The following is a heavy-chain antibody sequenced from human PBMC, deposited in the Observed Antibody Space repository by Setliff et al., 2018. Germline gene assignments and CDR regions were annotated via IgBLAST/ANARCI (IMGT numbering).Heavy chain of an antibody. CDR3: TKELDYIDTSGFQGGY. CDR2: IRFDGINK. D-gene: IGHD3-22*01. J-gene: IGHJ4*02. CDR1: GFTFSNHG. Sequence: PGGSLRLSCAASGFTFSNHGMHWVRQAPGKGLEWVAFIRFDGINKYYADSVKGRFTISRDTPKNTFYLQMNSLRVDDTAVYYCTKELDYIDTSGFQGGYWGQGTLVTVSS. V-gene: IGHV3-30*02.